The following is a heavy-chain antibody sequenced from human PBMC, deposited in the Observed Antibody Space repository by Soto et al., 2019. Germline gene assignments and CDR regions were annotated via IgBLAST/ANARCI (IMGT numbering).Heavy chain of an antibody. CDR2: VYYTGSS. D-gene: IGHD2-2*02. J-gene: IGHJ4*01. V-gene: IGHV4-31*03. CDR3: ARLYTYGNYYFDY. CDR1: GDSISSGGHY. Sequence: ASETLSLTCTVSGDSISSGGHYWSWIRQVPGRGLEWLGYVYYTGSSYYSPSLKSRLTMSVDTSNNQFSLTLSSVTPADTAVYFCARLYTYGNYYFDYWGQGTLVTVSS.